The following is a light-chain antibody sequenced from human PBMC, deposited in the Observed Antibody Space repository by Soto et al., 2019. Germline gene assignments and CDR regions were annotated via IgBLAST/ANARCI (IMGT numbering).Light chain of an antibody. Sequence: EIVLTQSPGILSLSPGERATLSCRASQSVSSSYLAWYQQKPGQAPRLLIYGASSRATGIPARFSGSGSGTEFTLTISSLQSEDFAVYYCQQYNNWPPITFGQGTRLEI. CDR2: GAS. CDR1: QSVSSSY. CDR3: QQYNNWPPIT. V-gene: IGKV3-15*01. J-gene: IGKJ5*01.